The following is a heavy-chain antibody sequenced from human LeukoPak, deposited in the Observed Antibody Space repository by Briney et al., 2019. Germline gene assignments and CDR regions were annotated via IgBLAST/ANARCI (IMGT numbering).Heavy chain of an antibody. D-gene: IGHD6-19*01. CDR2: ISWRSDNI. Sequence: PGGSLRLSCATSGFSFDDHAMHWVRQAPGKGLEWVSGISWRSDNIGYADSVKGRFTISRDNAKHSVYLQMNSLRPEDTAVYYCVKDMLSGGEWLVPNYYYYGMDVWGQGTTVTVSS. V-gene: IGHV3-9*01. J-gene: IGHJ6*02. CDR3: VKDMLSGGEWLVPNYYYYGMDV. CDR1: GFSFDDHA.